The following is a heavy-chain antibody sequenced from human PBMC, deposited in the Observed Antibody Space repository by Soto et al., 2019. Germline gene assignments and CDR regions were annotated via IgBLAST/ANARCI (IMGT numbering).Heavy chain of an antibody. D-gene: IGHD6-13*01. V-gene: IGHV3-23*01. CDR2: ISGSGGST. CDR3: AKVRSSSWYEEFDY. CDR1: GFTFSSYA. J-gene: IGHJ4*02. Sequence: EVQLLESGGGLAQPGGSLRLSCAASGFTFSSYAMSWVRQAPGKGLEWVSAISGSGGSTYYADSVKGRFTISRDNSQNTLYLQMNSLRAEDTAVYYCAKVRSSSWYEEFDYWGQGTLVTVSS.